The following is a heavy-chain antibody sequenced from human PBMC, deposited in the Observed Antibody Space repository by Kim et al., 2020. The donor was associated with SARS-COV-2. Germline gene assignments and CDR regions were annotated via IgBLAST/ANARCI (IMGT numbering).Heavy chain of an antibody. J-gene: IGHJ6*02. D-gene: IGHD3-10*01. CDR1: GFTFDDYG. CDR3: ARDRGNSWRSGMDV. Sequence: GGSLRLSCAASGFTFDDYGMSWVRQAPGKGLEWVSGINWNGGSTSYADSVKGRFTISRDNAKNSLYLQMNSLRAEDTALYHCARDRGNSWRSGMDVWGQGTTVTVSS. CDR2: INWNGGST. V-gene: IGHV3-20*01.